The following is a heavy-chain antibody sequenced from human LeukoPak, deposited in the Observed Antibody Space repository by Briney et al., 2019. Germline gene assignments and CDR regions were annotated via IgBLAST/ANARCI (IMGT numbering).Heavy chain of an antibody. D-gene: IGHD3-3*01. CDR3: ARLYDFWSGYSYYFDY. CDR2: IDYSGRT. J-gene: IGHJ4*02. V-gene: IGHV4-59*01. CDR1: GGSISGYY. Sequence: SGTLCLSCAVSGGSISGYYVSWIRQPPGKGLEWIGYIDYSGRTSYNPSLKSRVAISVDTSKNQFYLKLSSVTAADTAVYYCARLYDFWSGYSYYFDYWGQGTLVTVSS.